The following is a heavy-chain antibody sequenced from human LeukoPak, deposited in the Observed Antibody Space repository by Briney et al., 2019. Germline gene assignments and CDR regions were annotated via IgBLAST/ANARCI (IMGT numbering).Heavy chain of an antibody. D-gene: IGHD2-2*01. CDR1: GSTFTDYG. Sequence: PGGSLRLSCATSGSTFTDYGVNCVRQAPGKGLEWASFVSGGTAVAHYADSVKGRFTISRDNAKNSLYLQMNSLSAEDTAVYYCARRGDRLCSSLNCEPHYYFYYMDVWGKGTTVTVSS. CDR3: ARRGDRLCSSLNCEPHYYFYYMDV. CDR2: VSGGTAVA. V-gene: IGHV3-48*01. J-gene: IGHJ6*03.